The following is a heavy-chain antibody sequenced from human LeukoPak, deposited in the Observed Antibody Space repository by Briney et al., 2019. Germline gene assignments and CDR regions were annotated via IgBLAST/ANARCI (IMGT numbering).Heavy chain of an antibody. CDR2: IILILGIA. Sequence: SVTVSCKASVGTFSSYAISWVRQAPVQGLEWMGRIILILGIANYAQKFQGRVTITADKSTSTAYMELSSLRSEDTAVYYCARANYSNYSKGGVSNYYYYGMDVWGQGTTVTVSS. J-gene: IGHJ6*02. CDR1: VGTFSSYA. V-gene: IGHV1-69*04. D-gene: IGHD4-11*01. CDR3: ARANYSNYSKGGVSNYYYYGMDV.